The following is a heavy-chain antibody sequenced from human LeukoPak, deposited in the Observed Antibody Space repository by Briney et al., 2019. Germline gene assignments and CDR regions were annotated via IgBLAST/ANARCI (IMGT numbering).Heavy chain of an antibody. Sequence: GGSLRLSCAASGFTFDDYAMHWVRQAPGKGLEWVSGISWNSGSIGYADSVKGRFTISRDNSKNTLYLQMNSLRAEDTAVYYCAKAPPELYYYGSGSYYAHWGQGTLVTVSS. CDR1: GFTFDDYA. V-gene: IGHV3-9*01. CDR2: ISWNSGSI. CDR3: AKAPPELYYYGSGSYYAH. J-gene: IGHJ4*02. D-gene: IGHD3-10*01.